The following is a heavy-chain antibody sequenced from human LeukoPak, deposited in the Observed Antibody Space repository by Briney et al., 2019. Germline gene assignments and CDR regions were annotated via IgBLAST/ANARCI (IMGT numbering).Heavy chain of an antibody. CDR2: IYYSGST. Sequence: PSETLSLTCTVSGGSISSYYWGWIRQPPGKGLEWIGSIYYSGSTYYNPSLKSRVTISVDTSKNQFSLKLSSVTAADTAVYYCARSLWGSSWYFPLFDYWGQGTLVTVSS. CDR1: GGSISSYY. CDR3: ARSLWGSSWYFPLFDY. J-gene: IGHJ4*02. D-gene: IGHD6-13*01. V-gene: IGHV4-39*01.